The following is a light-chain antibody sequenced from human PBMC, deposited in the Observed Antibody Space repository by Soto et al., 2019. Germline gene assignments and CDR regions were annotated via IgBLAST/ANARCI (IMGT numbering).Light chain of an antibody. Sequence: IVLTQSPSILSLSPGERATLSCRASQSVGNDFLAWYQQKPGQAPRLLIYGASTRATDVPGRFSGSGSGADFTLTISRLEPEDFAVYYCQQRSNWPPITFGQGTRLAIK. CDR2: GAS. CDR3: QQRSNWPPIT. J-gene: IGKJ5*01. V-gene: IGKV3D-20*02. CDR1: QSVGNDF.